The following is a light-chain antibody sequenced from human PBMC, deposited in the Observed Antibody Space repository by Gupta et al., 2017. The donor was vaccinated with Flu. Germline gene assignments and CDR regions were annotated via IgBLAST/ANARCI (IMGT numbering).Light chain of an antibody. Sequence: CKSSQSVLSTSNNKNFLVWYQQKPGQPPKLLIYLASTRESGVPDRFTGSGSGTDFTLTISSLQAEDVATYYCQQYYTPPYTFGQGTKLEI. CDR2: LAS. J-gene: IGKJ2*01. CDR3: QQYYTPPYT. V-gene: IGKV4-1*01. CDR1: QSVLSTSNNKNF.